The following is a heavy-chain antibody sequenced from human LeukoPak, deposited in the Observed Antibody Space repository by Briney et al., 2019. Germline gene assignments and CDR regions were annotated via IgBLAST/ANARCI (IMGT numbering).Heavy chain of an antibody. CDR3: ARGQWSGSTGPFDY. D-gene: IGHD3-10*02. V-gene: IGHV4-59*01. CDR1: GGSICTFY. CDR2: ISYTGST. Sequence: KSSETLSLTCTVSGGSICTFYWSWLRPRPGKELEFIGYISYTGSTNYNPSLGSRVTISLDTSKNHFSLKLNSVTAADTAVYYCARGQWSGSTGPFDYWGQGTLVTVSS. J-gene: IGHJ4*02.